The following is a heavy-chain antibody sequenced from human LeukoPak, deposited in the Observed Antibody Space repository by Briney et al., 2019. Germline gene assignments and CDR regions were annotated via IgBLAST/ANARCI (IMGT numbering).Heavy chain of an antibody. Sequence: SSETLSLTCAVYGGSFSGYYWSWIRQPPGKGLEWIGEINHSGSTNYNPSLKSRVTISVDTSKNQFSLKLSPVTAADTAVYYCARGGWFDPWGQGTLVTVSS. CDR2: INHSGST. CDR3: ARGGWFDP. J-gene: IGHJ5*02. V-gene: IGHV4-34*01. CDR1: GGSFSGYY.